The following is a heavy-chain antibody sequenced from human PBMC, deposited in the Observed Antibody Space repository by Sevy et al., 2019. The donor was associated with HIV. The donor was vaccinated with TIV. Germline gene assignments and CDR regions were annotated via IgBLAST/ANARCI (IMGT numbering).Heavy chain of an antibody. CDR3: AREGYYYASDY. J-gene: IGHJ4*02. CDR2: ISGSGDTI. Sequence: GGSLRLSCAASGFTFSDSYMSWVRQAPGKGLEWLSYISGSGDTIYYADSVKGRFTVSRDNAKNSLYLQMNSLRAEDTAVYFCAREGYYYASDYWGQGILVTVSS. CDR1: GFTFSDSY. V-gene: IGHV3-11*01. D-gene: IGHD3-10*01.